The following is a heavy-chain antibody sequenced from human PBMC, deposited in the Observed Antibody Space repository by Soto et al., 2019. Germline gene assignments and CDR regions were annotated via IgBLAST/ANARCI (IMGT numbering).Heavy chain of an antibody. D-gene: IGHD3-10*01. V-gene: IGHV1-3*01. CDR1: GYTFTAYT. J-gene: IGHJ5*01. CDR3: ARENPPQAGSYYDS. Sequence: EASVKVSCKASGYTFTAYTIHWVRQAPGQRLEWMGWVTAGRGNTDYSQKFQGRVTITRDTSASTAYMELYSLRSEDTAVYYCARENPPQAGSYYDSWGQGTLVTVSS. CDR2: VTAGRGNT.